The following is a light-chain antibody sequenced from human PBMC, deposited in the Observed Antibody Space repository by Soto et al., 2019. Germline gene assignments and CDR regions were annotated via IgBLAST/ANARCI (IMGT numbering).Light chain of an antibody. Sequence: DIQVTQSASSLSASLRDRVTITCWASQNIFTYLNWYQQRPGKAPNLLIYTTSNLQSGVPSRFSGSGYGTDFNLTISSLQTEDFATYYCQQYENFPITFGQGTRLEIK. CDR3: QQYENFPIT. CDR2: TTS. V-gene: IGKV1-39*01. CDR1: QNIFTY. J-gene: IGKJ5*01.